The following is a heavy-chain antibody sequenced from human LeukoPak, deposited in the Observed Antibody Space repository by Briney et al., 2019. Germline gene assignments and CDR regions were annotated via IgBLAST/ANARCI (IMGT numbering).Heavy chain of an antibody. V-gene: IGHV4-59*01. CDR1: GGSTSSYY. CDR2: IYYSGST. CDR3: AGRQRWPFDY. J-gene: IGHJ4*02. D-gene: IGHD4-23*01. Sequence: PSETLSLTCTVSGGSTSSYYWSWIRQPPGKGLEWIGYIYYSGSTNYNPSLKSRVTISVDTSKDQFSLKLSSVTAADTAVYYCAGRQRWPFDYWGQGTLVTVSS.